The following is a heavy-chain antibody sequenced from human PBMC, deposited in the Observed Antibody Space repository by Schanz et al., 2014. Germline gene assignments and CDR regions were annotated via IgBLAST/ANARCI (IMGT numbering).Heavy chain of an antibody. CDR3: AREVILYDRGWIDA. J-gene: IGHJ5*02. Sequence: QVQLVQSGSEVKKPGASVKVSCKASGYTFTTYGISWVRQAPGQGLEWMGWISAYNGHTNYAQKFQGRVTMTTETTTSTDYMELRSLRSDDTAVYCCAREVILYDRGWIDAWGQGTLVTVSS. D-gene: IGHD3-22*01. CDR2: ISAYNGHT. V-gene: IGHV1-18*01. CDR1: GYTFTTYG.